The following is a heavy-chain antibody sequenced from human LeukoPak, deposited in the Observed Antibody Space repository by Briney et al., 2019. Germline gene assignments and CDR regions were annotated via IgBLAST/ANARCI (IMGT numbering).Heavy chain of an antibody. D-gene: IGHD3-9*01. J-gene: IGHJ6*02. CDR2: ISGSGGST. Sequence: GGSLRLSCAASGFTFSSYAMSWVRQAPGKGLEWVSAISGSGGSTYYADSVKGRFTISRDNSKNTLYLQMNSLRAEDTAVYYCARVRGVNYDILTGFNYGMDVWGQGTTVTVSS. CDR3: ARVRGVNYDILTGFNYGMDV. CDR1: GFTFSSYA. V-gene: IGHV3-23*01.